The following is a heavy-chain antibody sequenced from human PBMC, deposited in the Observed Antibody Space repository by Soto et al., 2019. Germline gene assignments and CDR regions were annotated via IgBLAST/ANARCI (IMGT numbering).Heavy chain of an antibody. CDR1: GGTFSSYA. J-gene: IGHJ4*02. CDR2: IIPIFGTA. Sequence: GASVKVSCKASGGTFSSYAISWVRQAPGQGLEWMGGIIPIFGTANYAQKFQGRVTITADESTSTAYMELSSLRSEDTAVYYCARDSSGYYYVPDYWGQGTQVTVSS. V-gene: IGHV1-69*13. CDR3: ARDSSGYYYVPDY. D-gene: IGHD3-22*01.